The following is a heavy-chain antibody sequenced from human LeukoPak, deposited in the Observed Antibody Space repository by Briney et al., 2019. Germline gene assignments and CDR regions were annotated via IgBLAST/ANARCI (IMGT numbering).Heavy chain of an antibody. V-gene: IGHV4-39*01. CDR1: GGSIRFSTYY. D-gene: IGHD3-10*01. CDR2: ISNSGTT. CDR3: AKQGGSGDYFNEDPFDY. Sequence: PWDTLSLTCTVSGGSIRFSTYYWGWIRQPPGKGLEWIVGISNSGTTYYNSSLKSRVIVSIQTSKNQFSLKLSSVTTADTAVYYCAKQGGSGDYFNEDPFDYWGQGTLVTDSS. J-gene: IGHJ4*02.